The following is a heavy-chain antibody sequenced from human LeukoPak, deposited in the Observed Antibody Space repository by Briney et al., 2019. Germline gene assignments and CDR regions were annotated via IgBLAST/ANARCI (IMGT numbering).Heavy chain of an antibody. Sequence: PSETLSLTCTVSGGSISSYYWSWIRQPPGKGLEWIGYIYYSGSTNYNPSLKSRVTISVDTSKNQFSLKLSSVTAADTAVYYCAREAIVVVPDAGRDAFDIWGQGTMVTVSS. V-gene: IGHV4-59*01. CDR3: AREAIVVVPDAGRDAFDI. D-gene: IGHD2-2*01. CDR1: GGSISSYY. CDR2: IYYSGST. J-gene: IGHJ3*02.